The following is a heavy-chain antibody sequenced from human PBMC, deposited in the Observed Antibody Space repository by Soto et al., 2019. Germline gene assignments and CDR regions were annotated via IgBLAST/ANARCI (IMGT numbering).Heavy chain of an antibody. J-gene: IGHJ4*02. Sequence: SGGSLRLSCAASGFTFSSYAMSWVRQAPGKGLEWVSAISGSGGSTYYADSVKGRFTISRDNSKNTLYLQMNSLRAEDTAVYYCAKAPLQYSSSWYASYWGKGTLVTVSS. D-gene: IGHD6-13*01. CDR3: AKAPLQYSSSWYASY. V-gene: IGHV3-23*01. CDR2: ISGSGGST. CDR1: GFTFSSYA.